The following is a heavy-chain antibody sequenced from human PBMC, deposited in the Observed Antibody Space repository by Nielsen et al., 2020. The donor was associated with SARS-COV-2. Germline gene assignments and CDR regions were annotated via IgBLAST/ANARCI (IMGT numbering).Heavy chain of an antibody. Sequence: SETLSLTCTVSGGSISSYYWSWIRQPPGKGLEWIGYIYYSGSTNYNPSLKSRVTISVDTSKNQFSLKLSSVTAADTAVYYCARADGDYGYYYYGMDVWGQGTTVTVSS. J-gene: IGHJ6*02. V-gene: IGHV4-59*01. CDR3: ARADGDYGYYYYGMDV. CDR1: GGSISSYY. D-gene: IGHD4-17*01. CDR2: IYYSGST.